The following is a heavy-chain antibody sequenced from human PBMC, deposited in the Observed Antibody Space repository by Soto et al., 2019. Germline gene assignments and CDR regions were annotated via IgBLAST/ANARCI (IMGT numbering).Heavy chain of an antibody. CDR2: IYYSGST. CDR1: GGSISSYY. V-gene: IGHV4-59*12. J-gene: IGHJ6*02. Sequence: QVQLQESGPGLVKPSETLSLTCTVSGGSISSYYWSWIRQPPGKGLEWIGYIYYSGSTNYNPSLKSRVTISVDKSKNQFSLKLSSVTAADTAVYYCARSFLHYYGMDVWGQGTTVTVSS. CDR3: ARSFLHYYGMDV.